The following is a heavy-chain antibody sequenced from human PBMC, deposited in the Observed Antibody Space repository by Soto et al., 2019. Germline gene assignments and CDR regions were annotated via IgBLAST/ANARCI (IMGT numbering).Heavy chain of an antibody. CDR3: ARQGIAAAGYGMDV. V-gene: IGHV5-10-1*01. Sequence: PXESLKICCKGSGYSFTRYWISWVRQMPGKGLEWMGRIDPSDSYTNYSPSFQGHVTISADKSISTAYLQWSSLKASDTAMYYCARQGIAAAGYGMDVWGQGTTVTVSS. J-gene: IGHJ6*02. CDR2: IDPSDSYT. D-gene: IGHD6-13*01. CDR1: GYSFTRYW.